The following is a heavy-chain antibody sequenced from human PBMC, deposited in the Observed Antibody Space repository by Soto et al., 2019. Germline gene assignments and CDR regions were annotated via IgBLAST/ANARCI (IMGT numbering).Heavy chain of an antibody. Sequence: QVQLVESGGGVVQPGRSLRLSCAASGFTFSSYAMHWVRQAPGKGLEWVAVISYDGSNKYYADSVKGRFTISRDSSKNTLYLQMNSLRAADTAVYYCGRCTSTSCLLGSDYWGQGTLVTVSS. V-gene: IGHV3-30-3*01. D-gene: IGHD2-2*01. CDR1: GFTFSSYA. J-gene: IGHJ4*02. CDR2: ISYDGSNK. CDR3: GRCTSTSCLLGSDY.